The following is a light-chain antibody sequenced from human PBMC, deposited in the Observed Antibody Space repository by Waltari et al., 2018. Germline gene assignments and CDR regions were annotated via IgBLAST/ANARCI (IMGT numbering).Light chain of an antibody. CDR2: LGT. CDR3: MQALQTPPT. Sequence: EIVMTQSPLSLSVTPGEPASISCRSSQSLLHSNAYNYLDWYLKKPGQSPDPLTYLGTGRAAGVPARFRGSGSGTDFTLRISRVEPEDVGFYYCMQALQTPPTFGGGTKVEIK. CDR1: QSLLHSNAYNY. J-gene: IGKJ4*01. V-gene: IGKV2-28*01.